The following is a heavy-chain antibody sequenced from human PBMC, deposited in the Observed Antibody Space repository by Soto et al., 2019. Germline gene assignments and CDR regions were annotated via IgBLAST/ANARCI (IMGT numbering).Heavy chain of an antibody. Sequence: GGSLRLSCAASGFTFSSYSMNWVRQAPGKGLEWVSSISSSSSYIYYADSVKGRFTISRDNAKNSLYLQMNSLRAEDTAVYYCAREYDILTGYYYGMDVWGQGTTVTVSS. CDR2: ISSSSSYI. V-gene: IGHV3-21*01. J-gene: IGHJ6*02. D-gene: IGHD3-9*01. CDR3: AREYDILTGYYYGMDV. CDR1: GFTFSSYS.